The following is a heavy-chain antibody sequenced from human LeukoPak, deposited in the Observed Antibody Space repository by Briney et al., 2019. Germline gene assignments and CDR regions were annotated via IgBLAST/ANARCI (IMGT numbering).Heavy chain of an antibody. V-gene: IGHV4-30-2*01. CDR3: ARRSDYYGDAFDI. CDR1: GGSISSGGYS. Sequence: SETLSLTCAVSGGSISSGGYSWSWIRQPPGKGLEWIGYIYHSGSTYYNPSLKSRVTISVDRSKNQFSLKLSSVTAADTAVYYCARRSDYYGDAFDIWGQGTMVTVSS. D-gene: IGHD3-10*01. CDR2: IYHSGST. J-gene: IGHJ3*02.